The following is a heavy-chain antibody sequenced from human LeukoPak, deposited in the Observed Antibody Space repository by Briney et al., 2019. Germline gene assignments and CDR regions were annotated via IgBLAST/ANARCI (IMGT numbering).Heavy chain of an antibody. V-gene: IGHV1-8*01. J-gene: IGHJ5*02. CDR3: ARSPTLNWFDP. CDR2: INPNSGNT. CDR1: GYTFTSCD. D-gene: IGHD4-11*01. Sequence: ASVTVSCKASGYTFTSCDSNWVRQATGQGLERMGWINPNSGNTGYAQKFQGRVTMTRNTSISTAYMELSSLRSEDTAVYYCARSPTLNWFDPWGQGILVTVSS.